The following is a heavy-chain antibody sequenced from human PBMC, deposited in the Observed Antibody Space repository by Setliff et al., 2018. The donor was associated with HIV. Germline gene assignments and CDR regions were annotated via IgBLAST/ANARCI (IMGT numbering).Heavy chain of an antibody. J-gene: IGHJ5*02. D-gene: IGHD3-16*01. CDR3: ARRTFGSGRIDP. Sequence: SETLSLTCTVSGGSISDSRYYWGWIRQPPGKGLEWIGNIYYSGSTYYNPSLKSRVTISVDTSKNQFSLKLNSVTATDTAVYYCARRTFGSGRIDPWGQGTLVTVSS. CDR1: GGSISDSRYY. CDR2: IYYSGST. V-gene: IGHV4-39*01.